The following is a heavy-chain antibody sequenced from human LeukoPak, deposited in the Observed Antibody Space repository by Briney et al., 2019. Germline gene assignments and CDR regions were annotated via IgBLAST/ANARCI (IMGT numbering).Heavy chain of an antibody. CDR1: GYSFTSYW. CDR3: ARAGLTGRTYYYYMDV. D-gene: IGHD1-14*01. J-gene: IGHJ6*03. V-gene: IGHV1-2*02. Sequence: GESLKISCKGSGYSFTSYWIGWVRQAPGQGLEWMGWINPNSGGTNYAQKFQGRVTMTRDTSISTAYMELSSLRSEDTAVYYCARAGLTGRTYYYYMDVWGKGTTVTISS. CDR2: INPNSGGT.